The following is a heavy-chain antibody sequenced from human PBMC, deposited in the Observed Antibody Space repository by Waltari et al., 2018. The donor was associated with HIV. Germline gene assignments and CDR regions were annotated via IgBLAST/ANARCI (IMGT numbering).Heavy chain of an antibody. CDR3: AKAYYENTAYYYDF. CDR1: GFAYVSYA. D-gene: IGHD3-22*01. J-gene: IGHJ4*02. CDR2: VSGSGAKS. Sequence: VQLLESGGGLVQPGGSRRLSCAASGFAYVSYAITWVRQSPERGLEWVAAVSGSGAKSFYADSVKGRFTISRDNSKNTVFLQMNSLRAADTAIYYCAKAYYENTAYYYDFWGRGTRVTVSS. V-gene: IGHV3-23*01.